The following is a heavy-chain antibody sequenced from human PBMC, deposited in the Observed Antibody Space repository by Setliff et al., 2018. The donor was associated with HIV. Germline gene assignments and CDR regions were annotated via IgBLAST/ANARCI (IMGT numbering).Heavy chain of an antibody. Sequence: PSETLSLTCNVSGGSISSSSYYWAWIRQPPGKGLEWIGSFHYSGSTSHNPSLKSRVTVSVDSSKNQFSLRLTSVTAADTAVYFCARSSAAGGGWFGELWITYYFDSWGQGTLGTVSS. J-gene: IGHJ4*02. V-gene: IGHV4-39*07. D-gene: IGHD3-10*01. CDR1: GGSISSSSYY. CDR2: FHYSGST. CDR3: ARSSAAGGGWFGELWITYYFDS.